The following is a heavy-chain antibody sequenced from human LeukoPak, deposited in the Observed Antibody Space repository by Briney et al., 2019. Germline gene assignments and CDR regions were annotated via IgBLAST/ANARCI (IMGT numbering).Heavy chain of an antibody. V-gene: IGHV4-4*07. Sequence: SETLSLTCTVSGGSISSYYWSWIRQPAGKGLEWIGRIYTSGSTNYNPSLKSRVTMSVDTSKNQFSLKLISVTAADTAVYYCARAGYCSSTSCYEPWGGYYYYMDVWGKGTTVTISS. CDR2: IYTSGST. CDR1: GGSISSYY. J-gene: IGHJ6*03. CDR3: ARAGYCSSTSCYEPWGGYYYYMDV. D-gene: IGHD2-2*01.